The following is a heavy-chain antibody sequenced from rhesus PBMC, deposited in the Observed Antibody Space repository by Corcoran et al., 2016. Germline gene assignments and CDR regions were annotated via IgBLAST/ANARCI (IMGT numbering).Heavy chain of an antibody. J-gene: IGHJ5-2*02. V-gene: IGHV3S42*01. D-gene: IGHD3-34*01. CDR1: GFTFRSYW. Sequence: EVKMVESGGGLAKPGGSLRLSCAASGFTFRSYWMGWVRKTPGKGVEGFSDINTGGDSTFYSDAMKGRFTISRDNSKNTLSLQMNSLRAEDTAVYYCAGYSLDVWGRGVLVTVSS. CDR2: INTGGDST. CDR3: AGYSLDV.